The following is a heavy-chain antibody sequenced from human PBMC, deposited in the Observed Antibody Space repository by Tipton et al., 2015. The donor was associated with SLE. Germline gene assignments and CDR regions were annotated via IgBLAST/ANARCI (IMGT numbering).Heavy chain of an antibody. CDR2: ISAYNGNT. CDR3: ARPSGYTAMAPYYYYFAY. J-gene: IGHJ4*02. D-gene: IGHD5-18*01. Sequence: QVQLVQSGAEVKKPGASVKVSCKASGYTFTSYGISWVRQAPGQGLEWMGWISAYNGNTNYAQKLQGRVTMTTDTSTSTAYMELRRMRSDDTAMYYCARPSGYTAMAPYYYYFAYWGQGTLVTVSS. CDR1: GYTFTSYG. V-gene: IGHV1-18*01.